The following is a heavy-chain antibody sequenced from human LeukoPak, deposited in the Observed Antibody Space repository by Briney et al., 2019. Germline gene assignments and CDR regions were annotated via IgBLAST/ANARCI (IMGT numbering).Heavy chain of an antibody. D-gene: IGHD2-21*01. CDR3: ARVSQFPGISSDY. J-gene: IGHJ4*02. CDR1: GFIFSSHW. CDR2: ISSDGWST. V-gene: IGHV3-74*01. Sequence: PGGSLRLSCAASGFIFSSHWMHWVRQAPGKGLVWVSRISSDGWSTSYADSVKGRFTASRDNAENTLYLQMSSLRAEDTAVYYCARVSQFPGISSDYWGQGSLVTVSS.